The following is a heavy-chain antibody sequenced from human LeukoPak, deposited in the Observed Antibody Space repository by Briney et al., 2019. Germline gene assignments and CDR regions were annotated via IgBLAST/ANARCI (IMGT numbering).Heavy chain of an antibody. V-gene: IGHV4-30-2*01. D-gene: IGHD2-2*01. CDR2: ILHSGST. CDR3: ARAQYCSSTSCPGGFDY. J-gene: IGHJ4*02. Sequence: LQTPVLHRAGSCGSLRRGGFFLGLIPPPPGEGPERIWYILHSGSTYYNPSLKSRVTISVDRSKNQFSLKLSSVTAADTAVYYCARAQYCSSTSCPGGFDYWGQGTLVTVSS. CDR1: CGSLRRGGFF.